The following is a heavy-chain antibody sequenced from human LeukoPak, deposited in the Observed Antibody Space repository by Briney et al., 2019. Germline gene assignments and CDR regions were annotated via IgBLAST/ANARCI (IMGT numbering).Heavy chain of an antibody. CDR2: IDWDDDK. CDR3: ARLVGGRPGHGFDP. J-gene: IGHJ5*02. Sequence: SGPTLVNPPQTLTLTCTFSGFSLRTRGMCVSWIRQPPGKALEWLALIDWDDDKYYSTSLKTRLTISKDTSKNQVVLTMTNMDPVDTATYYCARLVGGRPGHGFDPWGQGTLVTVSS. D-gene: IGHD1-26*01. V-gene: IGHV2-70*01. CDR1: GFSLRTRGMC.